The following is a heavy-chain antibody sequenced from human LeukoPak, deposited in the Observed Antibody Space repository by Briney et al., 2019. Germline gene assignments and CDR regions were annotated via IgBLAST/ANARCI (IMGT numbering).Heavy chain of an antibody. CDR2: IYPGDSDT. CDR3: ARPEYYGSGSFSAGYYMDV. Sequence: GESLKISCKGSGYSFTSYWIGWVRQMPGKGLEWMGIIYPGDSDTRYSPSFQGQVTISADKSISTAYLQWSSLKASDTAMYYCARPEYYGSGSFSAGYYMDVWGKGTTVTVSS. CDR1: GYSFTSYW. J-gene: IGHJ6*03. D-gene: IGHD3-10*01. V-gene: IGHV5-51*01.